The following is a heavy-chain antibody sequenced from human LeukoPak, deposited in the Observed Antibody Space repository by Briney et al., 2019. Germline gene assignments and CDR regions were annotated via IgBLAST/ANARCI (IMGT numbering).Heavy chain of an antibody. CDR1: GFTFSSYE. D-gene: IGHD3-3*01. CDR3: GRDGGGGGDYDFWSGQSYFDY. V-gene: IGHV3-48*03. CDR2: ISSSGSTI. Sequence: QAGGSLRLSCAASGFTFSSYEMNWVRQAPGKGLEWVSYISSSGSTIYYADSVKGRFTISRDNAKNSLYLQMNSLRAGRTVVYYSGRDGGGGGDYDFWSGQSYFDYWGQGTLVTVSS. J-gene: IGHJ4*02.